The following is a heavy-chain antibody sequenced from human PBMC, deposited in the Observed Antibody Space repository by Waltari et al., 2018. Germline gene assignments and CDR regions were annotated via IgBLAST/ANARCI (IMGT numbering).Heavy chain of an antibody. V-gene: IGHV4-34*01. J-gene: IGHJ4*02. Sequence: QVQLQQWGAGLLKPSETLSLTCAVYGGSFSGYYWSWIRQPPGKGLAWIGEINHSGSTTYNPSLKSRVTISVDTSKNQFSLKLSSVTAADTAVYYCARGYSSGWYGTYFDYWGQGTLVTVSS. CDR2: INHSGST. CDR3: ARGYSSGWYGTYFDY. CDR1: GGSFSGYY. D-gene: IGHD6-19*01.